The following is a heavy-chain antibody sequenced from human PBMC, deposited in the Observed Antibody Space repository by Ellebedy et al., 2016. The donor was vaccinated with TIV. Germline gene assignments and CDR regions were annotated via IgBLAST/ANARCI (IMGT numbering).Heavy chain of an antibody. Sequence: GESLKISCAASGFTFSSYWMHWVRQAPGKGLVWVSRINSDGSSTSYADSVKGRFTISRDNAKNTLYLQMNSLRAEDTAVYYCARPDVDIVATIGYPYDAFDIWGQGTMVTVSS. V-gene: IGHV3-74*01. CDR2: INSDGSST. CDR1: GFTFSSYW. D-gene: IGHD5-12*01. CDR3: ARPDVDIVATIGYPYDAFDI. J-gene: IGHJ3*02.